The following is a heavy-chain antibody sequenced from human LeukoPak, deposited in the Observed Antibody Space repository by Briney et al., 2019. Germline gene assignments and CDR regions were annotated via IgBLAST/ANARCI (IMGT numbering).Heavy chain of an antibody. D-gene: IGHD5-18*01. CDR2: ISGSGGST. Sequence: GGSVRLSCAASGFTFSSYDMSWVRQAPGKGLEWVSAISGSGGSTYYADSVKGRFTISRDNSKNTLYLQMNSLRAEDTAVYYCAKEVVGSYGGKFDYWGQGTLVTVSS. CDR3: AKEVVGSYGGKFDY. CDR1: GFTFSSYD. V-gene: IGHV3-23*01. J-gene: IGHJ4*02.